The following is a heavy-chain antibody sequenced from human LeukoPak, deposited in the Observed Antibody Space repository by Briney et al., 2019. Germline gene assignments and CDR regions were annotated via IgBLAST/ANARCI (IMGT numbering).Heavy chain of an antibody. D-gene: IGHD2-21*02. J-gene: IGHJ3*02. V-gene: IGHV4-34*01. Sequence: PSETLSLTCAVYGGSFSGYYWSWIRQPPGKGLEWIGEINHSGSTNYNPSLKSRATISVDTSKNQFSLKLSSVTAADTAVYYCARARGGVTATIDDAFDIWGQGTMVTVSS. CDR2: INHSGST. CDR3: ARARGGVTATIDDAFDI. CDR1: GGSFSGYY.